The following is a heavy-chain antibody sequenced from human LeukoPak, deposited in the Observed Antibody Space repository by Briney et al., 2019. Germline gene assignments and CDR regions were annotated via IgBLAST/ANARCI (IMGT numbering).Heavy chain of an antibody. CDR1: GYTFTSYY. Sequence: VASVKVSCKASGYTFTSYYIHWVRQATGQGLEWMGIINPSGGSTSYAQKFQGRVTMTRDTSTSTVYMELSSLRSEDTAVYYCARAASTVTHQGDYWGQGTLVTVSS. CDR2: INPSGGST. CDR3: ARAASTVTHQGDY. V-gene: IGHV1-46*01. J-gene: IGHJ4*02. D-gene: IGHD4-23*01.